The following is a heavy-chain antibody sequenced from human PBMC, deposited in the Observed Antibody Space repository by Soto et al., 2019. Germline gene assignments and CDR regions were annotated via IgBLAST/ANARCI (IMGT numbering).Heavy chain of an antibody. J-gene: IGHJ4*02. CDR2: IYYGGST. D-gene: IGHD6-19*01. V-gene: IGHV4-39*01. CDR3: ARGEQWLPTLFDY. CDR1: GGSVSSSDYY. Sequence: SETLSLTCTVSGGSVSSSDYYWGWIRQPPGKGLEWIGSIYYGGSTYYNPSLKSRVTISVDTSKNQFSLKLSSVTAADTAVYYCARGEQWLPTLFDYWGQGTLVTVSS.